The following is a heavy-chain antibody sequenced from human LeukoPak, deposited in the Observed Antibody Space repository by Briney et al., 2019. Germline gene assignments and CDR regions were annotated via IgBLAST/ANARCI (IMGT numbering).Heavy chain of an antibody. V-gene: IGHV3-30-3*01. CDR3: ARDLAYSSGWYQYYFDY. D-gene: IGHD6-19*01. CDR1: GFTFSSYA. J-gene: IGHJ4*02. CDR2: ISYDGSNR. Sequence: GGSLRLSCAASGFTFSSYAMHWVRQAPGMGLEWVAVISYDGSNRYYADSVKGRFTISRDNSKNTLYLQMNSLRAEDTAVYYCARDLAYSSGWYQYYFDYWGQGTLVTVSS.